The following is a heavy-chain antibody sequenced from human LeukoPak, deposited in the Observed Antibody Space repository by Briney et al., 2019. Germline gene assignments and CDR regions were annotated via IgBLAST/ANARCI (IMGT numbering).Heavy chain of an antibody. V-gene: IGHV1-46*01. CDR3: ARVGIAAAGLDY. CDR2: INPSGGST. CDR1: GYTFTSCY. J-gene: IGHJ4*02. Sequence: ASVKVSCNASGYTFTSCYMHWVRQAPGQGLEWMGIINPSGGSTSYAQKFQGRVTMTRDTSTSTVYMERSSLRSEDTAVYYCARVGIAAAGLDYWGQGTLVTVSS. D-gene: IGHD6-13*01.